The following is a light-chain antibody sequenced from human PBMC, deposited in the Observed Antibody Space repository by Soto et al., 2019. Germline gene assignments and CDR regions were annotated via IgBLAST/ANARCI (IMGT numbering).Light chain of an antibody. V-gene: IGKV1-39*01. CDR3: QQSYGTPYS. Sequence: DIQMTQSPSSLSASVGDRITITCRASQSISNYLNWYQQRPGKAPKVLIYGACNLQSGVPSRFSGSGSGTDFTLIINSVQPEDLATYYCQQSYGTPYSFGQGTNLEIK. J-gene: IGKJ2*03. CDR1: QSISNY. CDR2: GAC.